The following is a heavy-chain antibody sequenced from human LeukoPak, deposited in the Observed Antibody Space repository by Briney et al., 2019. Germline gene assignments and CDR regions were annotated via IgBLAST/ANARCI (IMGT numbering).Heavy chain of an antibody. D-gene: IGHD3-22*01. CDR2: ISGSGGST. CDR1: RFTFSTYG. Sequence: GGSLRLSCAASRFTFSTYGMSWVRQAPGKGLEWVSSISGSGGSTNYADSVKGRFTISRDNSKDTLYLQMNSLRDEDTAVYYCAKSSYYDSSGYYREYYFDFWGQGTLVTVSS. J-gene: IGHJ4*02. CDR3: AKSSYYDSSGYYREYYFDF. V-gene: IGHV3-23*01.